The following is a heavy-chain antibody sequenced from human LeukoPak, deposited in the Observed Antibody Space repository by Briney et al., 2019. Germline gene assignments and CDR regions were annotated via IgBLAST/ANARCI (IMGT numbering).Heavy chain of an antibody. V-gene: IGHV4-4*02. CDR3: ARGPPYIVVVTAIGFFDY. J-gene: IGHJ4*02. CDR2: INHSGST. D-gene: IGHD2-21*02. CDR1: GGSISSSNW. Sequence: PSETLSLTYAVSGGSISSSNWWSWVRQPPGKGLEWIGEINHSGSTNYNPSLKSRVTISVDTSKNQFSLKLSSVTAADTAVYYCARGPPYIVVVTAIGFFDYWGQGTLVTVSS.